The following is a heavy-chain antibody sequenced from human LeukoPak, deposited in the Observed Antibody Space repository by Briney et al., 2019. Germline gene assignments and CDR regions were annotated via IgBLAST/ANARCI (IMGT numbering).Heavy chain of an antibody. Sequence: GGSLRLSCAASGFTFSSYSMNWVRQAPGKGLEWVSSISSSSSYIYYADSVKGRFTISRDNAKNSLYLQMNSLRAEDTAVYYCAREDIVATINYWGQGTLVTVSS. V-gene: IGHV3-21*01. D-gene: IGHD5-12*01. J-gene: IGHJ4*02. CDR3: AREDIVATINY. CDR2: ISSSSSYI. CDR1: GFTFSSYS.